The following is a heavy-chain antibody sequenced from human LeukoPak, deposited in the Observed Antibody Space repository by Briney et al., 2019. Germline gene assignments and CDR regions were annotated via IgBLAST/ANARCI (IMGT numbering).Heavy chain of an antibody. CDR2: IYSGGST. V-gene: IGHV3-66*01. CDR3: AKDPNDFWSGYYRGAEYFQH. D-gene: IGHD3-3*01. J-gene: IGHJ1*01. CDR1: GFTVSSNY. Sequence: GGSLRLSCAASGFTVSSNYMSWVRQAPGKGLEWVSVIYSGGSTYYADSVKGRFTISRDNSKNTLYLQMNSLRAEDAAVYYCAKDPNDFWSGYYRGAEYFQHWGQGTLVTVSS.